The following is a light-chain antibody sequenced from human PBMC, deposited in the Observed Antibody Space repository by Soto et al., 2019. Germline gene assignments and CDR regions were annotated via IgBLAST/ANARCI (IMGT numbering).Light chain of an antibody. V-gene: IGKV1-5*03. CDR3: QQYNSDSGT. CDR1: QSISSW. Sequence: DIQMTQSPSILSASVGDRVTITCRASQSISSWLAWYQQKPGKAPKLLMYKASTLHSGVPLRFSGSGSGTEFTLTISSLQPDDFAAYYCQQYNSDSGTFGQGTKVDIK. J-gene: IGKJ1*01. CDR2: KAS.